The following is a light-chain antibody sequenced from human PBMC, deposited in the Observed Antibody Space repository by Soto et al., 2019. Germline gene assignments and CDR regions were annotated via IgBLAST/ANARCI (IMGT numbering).Light chain of an antibody. Sequence: QSVLTQPPSASGSPGQSGTISCAGTINDVGGYNYVSWYQQHPGKVPQLMIYQVTKRPSGVPDRLSASKSDTTASLTISGLQAEDEGDYYCMSYAGGNRFVFGTGTKVTVL. CDR1: INDVGGYNY. CDR2: QVT. V-gene: IGLV2-8*01. J-gene: IGLJ1*01. CDR3: MSYAGGNRFV.